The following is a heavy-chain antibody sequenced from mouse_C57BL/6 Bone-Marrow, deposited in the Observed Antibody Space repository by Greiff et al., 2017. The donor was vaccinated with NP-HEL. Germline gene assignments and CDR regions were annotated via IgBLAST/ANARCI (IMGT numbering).Heavy chain of an antibody. D-gene: IGHD1-1*01. Sequence: QVHVKQPGAELVKPGASVKLSCKASGYTFTSYWMHWVKQRPGQGLEWIGMIHPNSGSTNYNEKFKSKATLTVDKSSSTAYMQLSSLTSEDSAVYYCANSYYGSSYPWFAYWGQGTLVTVSA. V-gene: IGHV1-64*01. CDR1: GYTFTSYW. J-gene: IGHJ3*01. CDR3: ANSYYGSSYPWFAY. CDR2: IHPNSGST.